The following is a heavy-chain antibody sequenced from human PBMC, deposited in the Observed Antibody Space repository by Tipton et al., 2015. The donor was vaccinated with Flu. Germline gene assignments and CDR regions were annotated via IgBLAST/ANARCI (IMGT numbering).Heavy chain of an antibody. CDR1: DFTFSSST. J-gene: IGHJ6*02. Sequence: AVSDFTFSSSTMNWVRQAPGKGLEWVSAISSTTSYIFYADSVKGRFTISRDNAKNSLYLQMNSLGAEDTAVYYCARDRGYCSVGVCYMDVWGQGTTVTVSS. V-gene: IGHV3-21*06. D-gene: IGHD2-8*02. CDR3: ARDRGYCSVGVCYMDV. CDR2: ISSTTSYI.